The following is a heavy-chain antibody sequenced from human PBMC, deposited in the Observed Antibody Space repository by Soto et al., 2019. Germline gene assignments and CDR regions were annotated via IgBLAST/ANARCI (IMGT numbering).Heavy chain of an antibody. Sequence: GASVKVSCKASGYIFANYAMQWVRQAPGQGLEWMGYINPGNGNTKYSQKFQGRLTISRDTSADTVYMDLSSLTSKDTAIYYCARVVKNFSGSRDTWFDPWGQGTQVTVSS. CDR1: GYIFANYA. J-gene: IGHJ5*02. CDR3: ARVVKNFSGSRDTWFDP. V-gene: IGHV1-3*01. CDR2: INPGNGNT. D-gene: IGHD3-10*01.